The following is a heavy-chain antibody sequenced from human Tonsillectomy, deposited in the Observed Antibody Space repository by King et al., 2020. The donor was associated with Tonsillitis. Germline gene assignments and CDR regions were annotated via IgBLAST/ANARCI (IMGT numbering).Heavy chain of an antibody. J-gene: IGHJ5*02. CDR3: ARGGFCSSTSCPARFDP. D-gene: IGHD2-2*01. Sequence: QLVQSGADVKKPGASVKVSCKASGYTFTSYGISWVRQAPGQGLEWMGWISGYNVNTNYAQKFQGRVTMTTDTSTSTAYMELRSLRSDDTAGYYCARGGFCSSTSCPARFDPWGQGTLVTVSS. CDR1: GYTFTSYG. CDR2: ISGYNVNT. V-gene: IGHV1-18*01.